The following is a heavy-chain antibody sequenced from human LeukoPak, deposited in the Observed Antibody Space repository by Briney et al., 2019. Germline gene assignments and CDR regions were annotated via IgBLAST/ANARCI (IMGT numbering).Heavy chain of an antibody. CDR3: ARGLGGEPPFDY. J-gene: IGHJ4*02. CDR1: GYTFTSYY. V-gene: IGHV1-46*01. CDR2: INPSGGST. D-gene: IGHD7-27*01. Sequence: ASVKVSCKASGYTFTSYYMYWVRQAPGQGLEWMGIINPSGGSTSYAQKFQGRVSMTRDTSTSTVYMELSSLRGEDTAVYYCARGLGGEPPFDYWGQGTLVTVSS.